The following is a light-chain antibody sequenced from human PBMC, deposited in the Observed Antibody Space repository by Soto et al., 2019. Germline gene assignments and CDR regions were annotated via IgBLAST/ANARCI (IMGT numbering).Light chain of an antibody. Sequence: DIQMTQSPSSLSASVGDRVTITCRASQSISSYLNWYQQKPGKAPKLLIYAASSLQSGVPSRFSDSGSGTDFTLTISSLQPEDFATYYCQQSYSTSWTVGQGTKVEIK. V-gene: IGKV1-39*01. CDR1: QSISSY. J-gene: IGKJ1*01. CDR3: QQSYSTSWT. CDR2: AAS.